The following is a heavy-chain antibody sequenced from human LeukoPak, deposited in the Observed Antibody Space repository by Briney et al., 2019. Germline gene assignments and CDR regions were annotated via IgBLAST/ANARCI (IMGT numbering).Heavy chain of an antibody. CDR3: ARVGRGSGYSRYYYYYYMDV. J-gene: IGHJ6*03. D-gene: IGHD3-3*01. Sequence: SQTLSLTCTVSGGSISSGGYYWSWIRQHPGKGLEWIGYIYYSGSTYYNPSLKSRVTISVDTSKNQFSLKLSSVTAADTAVYYCARVGRGSGYSRYYYYYYMDVWGKGTSVTVSS. CDR1: GGSISSGGYY. CDR2: IYYSGST. V-gene: IGHV4-31*03.